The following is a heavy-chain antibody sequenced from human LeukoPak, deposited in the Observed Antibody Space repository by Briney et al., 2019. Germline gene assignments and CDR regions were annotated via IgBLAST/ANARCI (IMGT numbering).Heavy chain of an antibody. Sequence: WGSLRLSCAASGFTFSSYEMNWVRQPPGTGLEWVSYISRSDAAIYYSDSVKGRFTIARDNAKNSLYLQRNSLRAEDTAVYYCVCGHTLDDWGGFDYWGQGTRVTVSS. CDR3: VCGHTLDDWGGFDY. J-gene: IGHJ4*02. CDR1: GFTFSSYE. V-gene: IGHV3-48*03. CDR2: ISRSDAAI. D-gene: IGHD3-16*01.